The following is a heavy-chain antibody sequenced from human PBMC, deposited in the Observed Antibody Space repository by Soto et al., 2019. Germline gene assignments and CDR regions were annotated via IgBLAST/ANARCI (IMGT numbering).Heavy chain of an antibody. V-gene: IGHV4-34*02. D-gene: IGHD3-16*01. Sequence: QVQLQQWGAGLLKPSETLSLTCAVYGGSITSYYWSWIRQPPGKGLEWIGEIHHSGTTNYNPSLKSRVLISLDTYKNHFFLSLTSVTAADTAVYYCARWARTSIGGKDFDCWGQGTLVTVSS. CDR3: ARWARTSIGGKDFDC. J-gene: IGHJ4*02. CDR2: IHHSGTT. CDR1: GGSITSYY.